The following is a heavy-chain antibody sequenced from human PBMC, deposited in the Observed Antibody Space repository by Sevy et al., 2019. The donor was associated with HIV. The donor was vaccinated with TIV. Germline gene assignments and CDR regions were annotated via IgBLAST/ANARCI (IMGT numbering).Heavy chain of an antibody. D-gene: IGHD3-22*01. V-gene: IGHV6-1*01. CDR3: ASSNANYYDSSGYYTTGYYYGMDV. CDR2: TYYRSKWYN. Sequence: TLSLTCAISGDSVSSNSAAWNWIRQSPSRGLEWLGRTYYRSKWYNDYAVSVKSRITINPDTSKNQFSLQLNSVTPEDTAVYYCASSNANYYDSSGYYTTGYYYGMDVWGQGTTVTVSS. J-gene: IGHJ6*02. CDR1: GDSVSSNSAA.